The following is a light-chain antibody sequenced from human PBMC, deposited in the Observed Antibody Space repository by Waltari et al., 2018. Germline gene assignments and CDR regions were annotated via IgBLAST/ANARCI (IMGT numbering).Light chain of an antibody. Sequence: DVQMPQSPSSLSASVGARVTITRRASQSICSYLAWYQHKPRKVPKLLIYAASSLERRVPSLFSGGGSGTEFTLTISSLQPEDFATYYCQQHNSHPWTFGQGTKVEIK. CDR1: QSICSY. V-gene: IGKV1-17*03. J-gene: IGKJ1*01. CDR2: AAS. CDR3: QQHNSHPWT.